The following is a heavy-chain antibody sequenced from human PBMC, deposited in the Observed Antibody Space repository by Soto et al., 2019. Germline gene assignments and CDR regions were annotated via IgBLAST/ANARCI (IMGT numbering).Heavy chain of an antibody. CDR3: AKDKGLYKRSGWSDWFDP. D-gene: IGHD6-19*01. CDR2: ISYDGSNK. V-gene: IGHV3-30*18. CDR1: GFTFSSYG. Sequence: QVQLVESGGGVVQPGRSLRLSCAASGFTFSSYGMHWVRQAPGKGLEWVAVISYDGSNKYYADSVKGRFTISRDNSKNTLFLQMNCLRAEDAAVYYCAKDKGLYKRSGWSDWFDPWGQGTLVAVS. J-gene: IGHJ5*02.